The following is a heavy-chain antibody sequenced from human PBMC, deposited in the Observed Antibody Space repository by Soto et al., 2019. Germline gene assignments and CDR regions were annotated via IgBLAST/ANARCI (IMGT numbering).Heavy chain of an antibody. CDR2: INPNSGGT. V-gene: IGHV1-2*04. D-gene: IGHD3-3*01. Sequence: GASVKVSCKASGYTFTGYYMHCVRQAPGQGLEWMGWINPNSGGTNYAQKFQGWVTMTRDTSISTAYMELSRLRSDDTAVYYCAGGEGPTRFWSGYYKDYYYYGMDVWGQGTTVTVSS. CDR1: GYTFTGYY. CDR3: AGGEGPTRFWSGYYKDYYYYGMDV. J-gene: IGHJ6*02.